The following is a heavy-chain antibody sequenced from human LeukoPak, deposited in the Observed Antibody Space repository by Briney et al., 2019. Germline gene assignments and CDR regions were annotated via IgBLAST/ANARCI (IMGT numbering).Heavy chain of an antibody. V-gene: IGHV3-21*01. CDR1: GFTFSSYT. D-gene: IGHD1-1*01. J-gene: IGHJ4*02. CDR3: ARALTTLTYEGY. CDR2: ISGSNSYI. Sequence: GGSLRLSCAASGFTFSSYTMHWIRQAPGKGLEWVSSISGSNSYIFYADSVKGRFTVSRDNAKDSLYLQMNSLRAEDAAVYYCARALTTLTYEGYWGQGTLVTVSS.